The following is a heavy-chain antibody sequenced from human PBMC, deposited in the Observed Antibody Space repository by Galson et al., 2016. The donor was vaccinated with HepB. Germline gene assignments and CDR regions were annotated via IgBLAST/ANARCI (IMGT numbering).Heavy chain of an antibody. Sequence: SLRLSCAGSGFTFSSHPMNWVRQAPGKGLECVSVSASGDITYYAHSVKGRFTISRDKSKNTLFLNMISLRAEDTASYYCASHLGGSSLDPFDIWGRGTMVTVSS. J-gene: IGHJ3*02. D-gene: IGHD3-16*01. CDR1: GFTFSSHP. V-gene: IGHV3-23*01. CDR2: SASGDIT. CDR3: ASHLGGSSLDPFDI.